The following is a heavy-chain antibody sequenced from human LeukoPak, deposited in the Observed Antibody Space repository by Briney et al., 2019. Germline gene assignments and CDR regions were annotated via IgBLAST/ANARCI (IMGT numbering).Heavy chain of an antibody. J-gene: IGHJ6*03. V-gene: IGHV3-48*04. CDR3: ARTNWIQLWLLSHNYYYYYMDV. CDR2: TRSSSSTI. D-gene: IGHD5-18*01. Sequence: GGSLRLSCAASGFTFSSHSMNWVRQAPGRGLEWVSYTRSSSSTIYYADSVKGRFTISRDNAKNSLYLQMNSLRAEDTAVYYCARTNWIQLWLLSHNYYYYYMDVRGKGTTVTVSS. CDR1: GFTFSSHS.